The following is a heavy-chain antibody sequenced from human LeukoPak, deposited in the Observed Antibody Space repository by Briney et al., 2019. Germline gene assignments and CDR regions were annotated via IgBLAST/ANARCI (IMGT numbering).Heavy chain of an antibody. J-gene: IGHJ4*02. Sequence: TASETLSLTCIVSGGSISSSSYYWGWIRQPPGKGLEWIGSIYYSGSTYYNPSLKSRVTISVDTSKNEFSLKLSSVTAADTAVYYCARYSSSSFDYWGQGTLVTVSS. D-gene: IGHD6-6*01. CDR3: ARYSSSSFDY. CDR1: GGSISSSSYY. CDR2: IYYSGST. V-gene: IGHV4-39*01.